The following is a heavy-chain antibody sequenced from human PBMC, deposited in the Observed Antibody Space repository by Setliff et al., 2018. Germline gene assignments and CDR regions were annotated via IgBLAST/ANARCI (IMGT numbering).Heavy chain of an antibody. Sequence: GGSLRLSCAASGFTFSSYSMNWVRQAPGKGLEWVSSISSSSHISYADSVKGRFTISRDNAKNSLYLQMNSLRAEDTAVYYCASHYFDRGPFDYWGQGTLVTVS. J-gene: IGHJ4*02. D-gene: IGHD3-22*01. CDR3: ASHYFDRGPFDY. V-gene: IGHV3-21*01. CDR2: ISSSSHI. CDR1: GFTFSSYS.